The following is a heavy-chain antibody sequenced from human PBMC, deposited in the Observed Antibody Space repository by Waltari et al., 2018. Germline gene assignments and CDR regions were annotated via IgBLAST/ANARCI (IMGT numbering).Heavy chain of an antibody. CDR3: ARGPTSHYDFWSGYYTDTYYFDC. CDR1: GYTFNNYD. J-gene: IGHJ4*02. D-gene: IGHD3-3*01. Sequence: QVQLVQSGAEVKKPGASVKVYCKAPGYTFNNYDINWVRQATGQGLGWMGWMNPNSGNTGYAQKFQGRVTITRNTSISTAYMELSSLRSEDTAVYYCARGPTSHYDFWSGYYTDTYYFDCWGQGTLVTVSS. CDR2: MNPNSGNT. V-gene: IGHV1-8*03.